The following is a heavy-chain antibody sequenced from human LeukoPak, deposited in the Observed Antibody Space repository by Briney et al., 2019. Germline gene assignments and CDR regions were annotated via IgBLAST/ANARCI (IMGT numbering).Heavy chain of an antibody. D-gene: IGHD2-2*01. V-gene: IGHV3-23*01. CDR2: ISGSGGST. J-gene: IGHJ6*03. CDR3: AKDVLPEPAARDTDWWGLSRTIWPVYYMDV. CDR1: GFTFSSYG. Sequence: PGGSLRLSCAASGFTFSSYGMSWVRQAPGKGLEWVSAISGSGGSTYYADSVKGRFTISRDNSKNTLYLQMNSLRAEDTAVYYCAKDVLPEPAARDTDWWGLSRTIWPVYYMDVWGKGTTVTVSS.